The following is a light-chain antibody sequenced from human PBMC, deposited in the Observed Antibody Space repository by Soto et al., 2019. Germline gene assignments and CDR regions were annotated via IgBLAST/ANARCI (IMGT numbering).Light chain of an antibody. CDR2: GNS. Sequence: QSVLTQPPSVSGAPGQRVTISCTGSNSNIGAGYDVHWYQQLPGTAPKFLIYGNSNRPSGVPDRFSGSKSGTSASLAITGLQAEDEADYYCQSYDSSLSGSLFGGGTKVTVL. J-gene: IGLJ2*01. CDR3: QSYDSSLSGSL. CDR1: NSNIGAGYD. V-gene: IGLV1-40*01.